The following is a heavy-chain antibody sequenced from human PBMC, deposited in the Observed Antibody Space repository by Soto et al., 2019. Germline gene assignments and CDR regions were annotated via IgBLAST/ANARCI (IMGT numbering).Heavy chain of an antibody. CDR1: GYTFTGYY. Sequence: QVQLVQSGAEVKKPGASVKVSCKASGYTFTGYYMHWVRQAPGQGLEWMGWINPNSGGTNYAQKFQGWVTMTRDTSISTAYMELSRLRSDDTAVYYCARDSGHLEWFNYGMDVWGQGTTVTVSS. V-gene: IGHV1-2*04. J-gene: IGHJ6*02. D-gene: IGHD3-3*01. CDR3: ARDSGHLEWFNYGMDV. CDR2: INPNSGGT.